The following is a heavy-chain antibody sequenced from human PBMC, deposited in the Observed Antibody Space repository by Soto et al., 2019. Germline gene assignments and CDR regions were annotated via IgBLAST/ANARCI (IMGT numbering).Heavy chain of an antibody. CDR3: ATAMTTVAYAAFDI. V-gene: IGHV1-2*02. D-gene: IGHD4-17*01. Sequence: QVQLVQSGAEVNKPGASVKVSCKASGYTFTGYYMHWVRQAPGQGLEWMGWINPNSGGTNYAQKFQGRVTMTRDTSISTGSMELSRLRSDDTAVYYCATAMTTVAYAAFDIWGQGTMVTVSS. CDR2: INPNSGGT. CDR1: GYTFTGYY. J-gene: IGHJ3*02.